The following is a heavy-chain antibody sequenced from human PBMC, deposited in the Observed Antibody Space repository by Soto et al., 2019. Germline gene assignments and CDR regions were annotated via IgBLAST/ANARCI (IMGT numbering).Heavy chain of an antibody. CDR3: ARDLGVLLWFGELERQLDY. Sequence: GASVKVSCKASGYTFTGYYMHWVRQAPGQGLEWMGWINPNSGGTNYAQKFQGRVTMTRDTSISTAYMELSRLRSDDTAVYYCARDLGVLLWFGELERQLDYWGQGTLVTVSS. D-gene: IGHD3-10*01. CDR2: INPNSGGT. V-gene: IGHV1-2*02. J-gene: IGHJ4*02. CDR1: GYTFTGYY.